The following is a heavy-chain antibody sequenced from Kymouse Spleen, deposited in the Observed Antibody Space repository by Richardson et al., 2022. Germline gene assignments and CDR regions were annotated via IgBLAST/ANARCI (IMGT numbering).Heavy chain of an antibody. Sequence: EVQLVESGGGLVQPGGSLKLSCAASGFTFSGSAMHWVRQASGKGLEWVGRIRSKANSYATAYAASVKGRFTISRDDSKNTAYLQMNSLKTEDTAVYYCTRGYDILTGYPSLDYWGQGTLVTVSS. D-gene: IGHD3-9*01. CDR3: TRGYDILTGYPSLDY. J-gene: IGHJ4*02. V-gene: IGHV3-73*02. CDR1: GFTFSGSA. CDR2: IRSKANSYAT.